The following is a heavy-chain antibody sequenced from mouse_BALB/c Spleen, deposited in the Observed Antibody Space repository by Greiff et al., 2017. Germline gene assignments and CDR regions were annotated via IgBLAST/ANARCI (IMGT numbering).Heavy chain of an antibody. V-gene: IGHV2-9*02. J-gene: IGHJ4*01. CDR1: GFSLTSYG. Sequence: VQRVESGPGLVAPSQSLSITCTVSGFSLTSYGVHWVRQPPGKGLEWLGVIWAGGSTNYNSALMSRLSISKDNSKSQVFLKMNSLQTDDTAMYYCARDTEFITTATDAMDYWGQGTSVTVSS. CDR2: IWAGGST. D-gene: IGHD1-2*01. CDR3: ARDTEFITTATDAMDY.